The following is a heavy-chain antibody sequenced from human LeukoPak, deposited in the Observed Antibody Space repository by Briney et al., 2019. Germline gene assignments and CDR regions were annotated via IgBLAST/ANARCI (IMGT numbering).Heavy chain of an antibody. CDR2: ISSSSVYI. CDR1: GFPFSAYS. D-gene: IGHD3-16*01. Sequence: PGGSLRLSCAASGFPFSAYSMNWVRQVPGKGLEWVSSISSSSVYIYYADSVRGRFTISRDNARNSLYLQMNSLRAEDTAVYYCARGGGKFDYWGQGTLVTVSS. CDR3: ARGGGKFDY. V-gene: IGHV3-21*01. J-gene: IGHJ4*02.